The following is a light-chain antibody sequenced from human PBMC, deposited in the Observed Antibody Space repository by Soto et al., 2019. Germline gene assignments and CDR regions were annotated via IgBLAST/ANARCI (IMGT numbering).Light chain of an antibody. J-gene: IGLJ3*02. CDR1: SSNIGKNS. CDR2: RND. CDR3: SVWDDSLNGRV. Sequence: QAVVTQSPSASGTPGQRVTISCSGRSSNIGKNSVNWYQQFPGTAPKLLIYRNDQRPSGVPDRFSGSKSGTSASLAISGLRSEDEADYYCSVWDDSLNGRVFGGGTKLTVL. V-gene: IGLV1-44*01.